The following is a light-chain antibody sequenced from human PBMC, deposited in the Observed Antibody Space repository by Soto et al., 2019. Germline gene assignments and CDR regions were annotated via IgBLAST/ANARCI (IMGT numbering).Light chain of an antibody. Sequence: VLTQPPSASGTPGQRVTISCSGSSSNIGSNYVFWYQQLPGTAPKLLIYRNNQRPSGVPDRFTGSKSGTSASLAISGLRSEDEADYYCAAWDDSLSRYVVFGGGTKLTVL. CDR2: RNN. J-gene: IGLJ2*01. V-gene: IGLV1-47*01. CDR3: AAWDDSLSRYVV. CDR1: SSNIGSNY.